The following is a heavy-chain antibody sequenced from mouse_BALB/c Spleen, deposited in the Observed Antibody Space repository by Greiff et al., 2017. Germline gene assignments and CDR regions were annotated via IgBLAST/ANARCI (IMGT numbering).Heavy chain of an antibody. V-gene: IGHV1-7*01. CDR3: ARGMGYFDV. J-gene: IGHJ1*01. CDR2: INPSTGYT. CDR1: GYTFTSYW. Sequence: VQLQQSGAELAKPGASVKMSCKASGYTFTSYWMHWVKQRPRQGLEWIGSINPSTGYTEYNQKFKDKATLTADKSSSTAYMQLSSLTSEDAAVYYCARGMGYFDVWGAGTTVTVSS.